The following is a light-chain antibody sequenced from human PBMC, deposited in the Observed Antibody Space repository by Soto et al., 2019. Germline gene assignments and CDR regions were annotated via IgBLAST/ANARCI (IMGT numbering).Light chain of an antibody. CDR2: DAS. CDR1: QSVSSY. V-gene: IGKV3-11*01. CDR3: QQYNNWPLT. J-gene: IGKJ4*01. Sequence: EIVLTQSPATLSLSPGERATLSCRASQSVSSYLAWYQQKRGQAPRLLIYDASKRATGIPARFSGSGFGTDFTLTISSLQSEDFAVYYCQQYNNWPLTFGGGTKVDIK.